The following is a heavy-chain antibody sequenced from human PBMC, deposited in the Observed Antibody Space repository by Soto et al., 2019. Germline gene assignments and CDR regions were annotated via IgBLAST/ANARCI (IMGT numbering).Heavy chain of an antibody. Sequence: PGGTLSLSCAASGYAISGRDLSGWRPHPPRRGLEVVERNYHGRTTYYNPPLKNRVTISGDTSKNQLALKLRSVTAADTAVFYCARGAVAGYYYAMDVWGQGTTVTVS. CDR1: GYAISGRDL. CDR2: NYHGRTT. D-gene: IGHD6-19*01. CDR3: ARGAVAGYYYAMDV. J-gene: IGHJ6*02. V-gene: IGHV4-38-2*01.